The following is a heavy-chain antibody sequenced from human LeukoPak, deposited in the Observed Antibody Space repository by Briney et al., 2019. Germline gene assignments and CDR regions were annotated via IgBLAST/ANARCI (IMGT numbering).Heavy chain of an antibody. J-gene: IGHJ6*03. D-gene: IGHD1-14*01. CDR1: GFTVNRNV. Sequence: GGSLRLSCVASGFTVNRNVMSWFRQAPGKGLEWVSLIYSDDRAFYADSVKGRFTISRNKSKNTLFLQMSSLEPEDTAIYYCARDLAGFEEPRYYYYMDVWGKGTTVTVSS. CDR3: ARDLAGFEEPRYYYYMDV. CDR2: IYSDDRA. V-gene: IGHV3-66*02.